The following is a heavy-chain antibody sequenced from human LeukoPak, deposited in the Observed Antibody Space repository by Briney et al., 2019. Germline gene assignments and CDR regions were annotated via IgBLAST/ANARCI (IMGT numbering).Heavy chain of an antibody. V-gene: IGHV3-30*01. CDR1: EFTFSSYA. J-gene: IGHJ6*03. D-gene: IGHD6-6*01. CDR2: ISSDGSNQ. Sequence: GRSLRLSCEASEFTFSSYAMHWVRQAPGKGLEWVAVISSDGSNQYFADSVTGRFAISRDNPKSTLYLRMNSLKVEDTAVYCARQGSSLYYSHTYMDVWAKGPRSPSP. CDR3: ARQGSSLYYSHTYMDV.